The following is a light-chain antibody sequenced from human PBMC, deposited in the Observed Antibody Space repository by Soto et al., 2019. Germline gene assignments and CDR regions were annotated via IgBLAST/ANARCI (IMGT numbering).Light chain of an antibody. CDR3: QQYGTSPYT. J-gene: IGKJ2*01. V-gene: IGKV3-20*01. CDR1: QSVSSN. Sequence: EVVMTQSPATLSVSPGERATLSCRASQSVSSNLAWYQQKHGQAPRLLIYGASNRANGIPDRFSGSGSGTDFTLTISRMEPEDFAVYYCQQYGTSPYTFGQGTKVDIK. CDR2: GAS.